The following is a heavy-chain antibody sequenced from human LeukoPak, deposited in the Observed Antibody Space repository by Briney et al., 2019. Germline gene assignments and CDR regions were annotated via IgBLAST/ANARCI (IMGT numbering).Heavy chain of an antibody. CDR2: IIPILGIA. J-gene: IGHJ4*02. Sequence: SLKVSCKASGGTFSSYAISWVRQAPGQRLEWMGRIIPILGIANYTQKFQGRVTITADKSTSTAYMELSSLRSEDTAVYYCARSPGIVGATTTAINFDYWGQGTLVTVSS. CDR3: ARSPGIVGATTTAINFDY. CDR1: GGTFSSYA. V-gene: IGHV1-69*04. D-gene: IGHD1-26*01.